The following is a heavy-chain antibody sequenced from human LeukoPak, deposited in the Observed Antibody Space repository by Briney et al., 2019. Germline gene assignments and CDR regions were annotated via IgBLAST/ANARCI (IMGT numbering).Heavy chain of an antibody. Sequence: GGSLRLSCAASGFTFSGSAMHWVRQASGKGLEWVGRIRSKANSYATAYAASVKGRFTISRDNSKNTLYLQMNSLRAEDTAVYYCAKSGLVRGYYFDYWGQGTLVTVSS. J-gene: IGHJ4*02. CDR1: GFTFSGSA. D-gene: IGHD6-19*01. V-gene: IGHV3-73*01. CDR3: AKSGLVRGYYFDY. CDR2: IRSKANSYAT.